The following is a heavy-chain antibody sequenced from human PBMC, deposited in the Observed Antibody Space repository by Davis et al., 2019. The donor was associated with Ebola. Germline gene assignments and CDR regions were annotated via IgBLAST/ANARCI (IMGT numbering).Heavy chain of an antibody. Sequence: GGSLRLSCAASGFTVSPSYMSWVRQAPGKGLEWVAVISYDGSNKYYADSVKGRFTISRDNSKNTLYLQMNSLRAEDTAVYYCARTPGIAAAGKYYFDYWGQGTLVTVSS. CDR2: ISYDGSNK. V-gene: IGHV3-30-3*01. CDR3: ARTPGIAAAGKYYFDY. D-gene: IGHD6-13*01. CDR1: GFTVSPSY. J-gene: IGHJ4*02.